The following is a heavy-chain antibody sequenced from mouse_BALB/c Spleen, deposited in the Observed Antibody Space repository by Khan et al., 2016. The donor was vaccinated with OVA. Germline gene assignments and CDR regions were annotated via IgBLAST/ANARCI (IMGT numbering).Heavy chain of an antibody. CDR1: GYTFTNYG. Sequence: QIQLVQSGPELKKPGETVKISCKASGYTFTNYGMNWVKQAPGKGLKWMGWINTYTGAPTYTDDFKGRFAFSLDTSASTAYLQINNLKDEDMATDFCARGASYGYCDGWGAGTTVTVSS. V-gene: IGHV9-1*02. CDR2: INTYTGAP. CDR3: ARGASYGYCDG. J-gene: IGHJ1*01.